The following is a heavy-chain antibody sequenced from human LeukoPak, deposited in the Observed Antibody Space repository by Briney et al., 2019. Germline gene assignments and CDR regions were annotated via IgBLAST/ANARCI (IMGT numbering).Heavy chain of an antibody. Sequence: GGSLRLSCAVSGFTFSSYEMNWVRQAPGKGLEWVSYISSSGSTIYYADSVKGRFTVSRDNAKNSLFLQMNSLRAEDTAVYYCARGGPSRPLARWGQGTLVTVSS. V-gene: IGHV3-48*03. J-gene: IGHJ4*02. CDR3: ARGGPSRPLAR. D-gene: IGHD6-6*01. CDR2: ISSSGSTI. CDR1: GFTFSSYE.